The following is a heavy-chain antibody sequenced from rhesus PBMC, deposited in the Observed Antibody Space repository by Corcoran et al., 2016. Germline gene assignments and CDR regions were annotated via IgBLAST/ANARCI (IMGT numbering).Heavy chain of an antibody. J-gene: IGHJ4*01. V-gene: IGHV4-173*01. D-gene: IGHD5-42*01. Sequence: QLQLRESGPGLVKPSETLSLTCAVSGGSISSNYWSWIRQPPGKGLEWIVRVSGSGRSTHYTPALKSLCTISTDTSKNQFSLKLSSVTAADTAVYYWAREWGYSGYGNFDYWGQGVLVTVSA. CDR1: GGSISSNY. CDR2: VSGSGRST. CDR3: AREWGYSGYGNFDY.